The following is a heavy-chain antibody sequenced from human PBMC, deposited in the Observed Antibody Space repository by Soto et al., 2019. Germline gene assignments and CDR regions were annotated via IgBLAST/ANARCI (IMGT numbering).Heavy chain of an antibody. J-gene: IGHJ4*02. CDR1: GFTFSSYG. Sequence: GGSLRLSCAASGFTFSSYGMHWVRQAPGKGLEWVAVISYDGSNKYYADSVKGRFTISRDNSKNTLYLQMNSLRAEDTAVYYCAKLFGYGDYYFDYWGQGTLVTVSS. V-gene: IGHV3-30*18. CDR2: ISYDGSNK. CDR3: AKLFGYGDYYFDY. D-gene: IGHD4-17*01.